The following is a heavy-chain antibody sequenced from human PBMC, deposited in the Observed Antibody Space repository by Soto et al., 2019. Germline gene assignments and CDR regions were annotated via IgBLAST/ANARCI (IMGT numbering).Heavy chain of an antibody. V-gene: IGHV4-39*01. CDR1: GGSISSSSYY. J-gene: IGHJ4*02. D-gene: IGHD3-16*02. CDR2: IYYSGST. Sequence: SETLSLTCTVSGGSISSSSYYWGWIRQPPGKGLEWIGSIYYSGSTYYNPSLKSRVTISVDTSKNQFSLKLSSVTAADTAVYYCARKTYYDYVWGSYRYTPRDYYFDYWGQGTLVNVSS. CDR3: ARKTYYDYVWGSYRYTPRDYYFDY.